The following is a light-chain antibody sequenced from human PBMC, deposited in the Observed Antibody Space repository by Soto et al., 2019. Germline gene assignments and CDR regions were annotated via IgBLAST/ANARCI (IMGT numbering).Light chain of an antibody. J-gene: IGKJ4*01. V-gene: IGKV3-15*01. CDR2: SAS. CDR3: QQYNNWLS. CDR1: QSVSSN. Sequence: EIVLTQSPATLSVSPGERATLSCRASQSVSSNLVWYQQKPGQAPRLLIYSASTRATGIPARFSGSGSGTEFTLTISSLQSEDFAIYYCQQYNNWLSFGGRTKVEI.